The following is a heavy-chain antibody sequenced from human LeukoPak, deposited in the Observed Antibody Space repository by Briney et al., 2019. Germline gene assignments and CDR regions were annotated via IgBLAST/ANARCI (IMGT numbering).Heavy chain of an antibody. CDR3: ARQGTGYYHVDY. V-gene: IGHV4-59*08. D-gene: IGHD3-22*01. CDR2: IYYSGST. J-gene: IGHJ4*02. Sequence: SETLSLTCTVSGGSISSYYWSWIRQPPGKGLEWIGYIYYSGSTNYNPSLKSRVTISVDTSKNQFSLKLSSVTAAGTALYYCARQGTGYYHVDYWGQGALVTVSS. CDR1: GGSISSYY.